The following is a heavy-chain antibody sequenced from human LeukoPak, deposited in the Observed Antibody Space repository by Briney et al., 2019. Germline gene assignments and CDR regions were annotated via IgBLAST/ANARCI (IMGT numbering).Heavy chain of an antibody. CDR2: IQQDGNEM. CDR1: GLTFNTYW. Sequence: PGGSLRLSCAASGLTFNTYWMSWVRQAPGKGLEWVANIQQDGNEMYYVDSLKGRFTIARDNAKNSLYLQMNSLRAEDTAVYYCSSAYSSGWYQYYFDYWGQGTLVTVSS. D-gene: IGHD6-19*01. CDR3: SSAYSSGWYQYYFDY. V-gene: IGHV3-7*01. J-gene: IGHJ4*02.